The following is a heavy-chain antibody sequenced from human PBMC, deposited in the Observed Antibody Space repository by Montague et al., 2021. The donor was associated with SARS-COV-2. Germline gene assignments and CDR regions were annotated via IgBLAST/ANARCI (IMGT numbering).Heavy chain of an antibody. CDR3: AKSGVVINPYYYYGMDV. V-gene: IGHV3-23*01. Sequence: SLRLSCAASGFTFSSYALTWVRQAPGKGLEWVSAISNSGGRTYYADSMKGRFTISRDNSKNTLYLQMNSLRGEDTAIYYCAKSGVVINPYYYYGMDVWGQGTTVTVSS. J-gene: IGHJ6*02. D-gene: IGHD3-22*01. CDR2: ISNSGGRT. CDR1: GFTFSSYA.